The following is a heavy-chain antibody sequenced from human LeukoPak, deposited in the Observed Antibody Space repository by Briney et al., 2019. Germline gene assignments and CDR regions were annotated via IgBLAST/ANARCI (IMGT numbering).Heavy chain of an antibody. CDR2: ISHSGST. D-gene: IGHD4-17*01. J-gene: IGHJ4*02. Sequence: SETLSLTCAVYGGSFSDYYWNWIRQPPGKGLEWIGEISHSGSTNYNPSLTSRVTISVDTSRTQFSLKLSSVTAADTAVYYCAREEYGDYVGYWGQGTLVTVAS. CDR3: AREEYGDYVGY. V-gene: IGHV4-34*01. CDR1: GGSFSDYY.